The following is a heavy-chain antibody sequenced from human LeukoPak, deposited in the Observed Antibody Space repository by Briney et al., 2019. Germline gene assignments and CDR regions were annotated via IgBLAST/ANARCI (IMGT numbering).Heavy chain of an antibody. CDR1: GYRFTNYW. CDR3: ARRYCSGSSCYLFDY. D-gene: IGHD2-15*01. CDR2: IHPRDSDT. Sequence: GESLKISCKGSGYRFTNYWIGWVRQMPGKGLEWMGIIHPRDSDTRYSPSFQGQVTISADKSISTAYLQWSSLKASDTAMYYCARRYCSGSSCYLFDYWGQGTLVTVSS. J-gene: IGHJ4*02. V-gene: IGHV5-51*01.